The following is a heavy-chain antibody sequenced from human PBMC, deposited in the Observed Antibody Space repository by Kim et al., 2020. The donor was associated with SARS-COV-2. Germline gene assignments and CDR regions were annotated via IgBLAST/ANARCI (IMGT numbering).Heavy chain of an antibody. Sequence: ASVKVSCKASGYTFTSYGISWVRQAPGQGLEWMGWISAYNGNTNYAQKLQGRVTMTTDTSTSTAYMELRSLRSDDTAVYYCARATFYDYVWGSYRPNWFDPWGQGTLVTVSS. CDR2: ISAYNGNT. CDR3: ARATFYDYVWGSYRPNWFDP. CDR1: GYTFTSYG. D-gene: IGHD3-16*02. J-gene: IGHJ5*02. V-gene: IGHV1-18*01.